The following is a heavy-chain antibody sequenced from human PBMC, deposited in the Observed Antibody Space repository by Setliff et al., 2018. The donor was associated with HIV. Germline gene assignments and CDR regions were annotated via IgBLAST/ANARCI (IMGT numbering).Heavy chain of an antibody. Sequence: ASVKVSCKASGYTFIDYFIHWVRQAPGQGPEWMGWISPYDLSERTSQRFRGRVTMTTDTSINAAYLDLSGLTSDDTAVYYCARQLSNSLDFWGQGAQVTVSS. CDR1: GYTFIDYF. J-gene: IGHJ4*02. V-gene: IGHV1-2*02. D-gene: IGHD7-27*01. CDR2: ISPYDLSE. CDR3: ARQLSNSLDF.